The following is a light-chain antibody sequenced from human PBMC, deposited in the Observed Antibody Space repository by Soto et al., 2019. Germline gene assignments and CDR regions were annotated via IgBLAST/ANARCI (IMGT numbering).Light chain of an antibody. J-gene: IGLJ2*01. CDR2: QVV. V-gene: IGLV2-18*02. CDR3: SSYTTSSTLV. Sequence: QSVLTQPPSVSGSPGQSVAISCTGTSSDVGAYDRVSWYQQPPGAAPKLMIYQVVHRPSGVPDRFSGSKSGSAASLTISGLQAEDEADYYCSSYTTSSTLVFGGGTKVTVL. CDR1: SSDVGAYDR.